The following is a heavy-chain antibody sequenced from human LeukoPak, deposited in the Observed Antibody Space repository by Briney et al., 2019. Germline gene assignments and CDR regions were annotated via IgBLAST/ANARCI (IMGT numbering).Heavy chain of an antibody. V-gene: IGHV3-23*01. D-gene: IGHD1-26*01. CDR3: AREGGATSNAFDI. Sequence: TGGSLRLSCAASGFTFSSYAMSWVRQAPGKGLEWVSAISGSGGSTYYADSVKGRFTISRDNAKNSLYLQMNSLRAEDTAVYYCAREGGATSNAFDIWGQGTMVTVSS. CDR1: GFTFSSYA. J-gene: IGHJ3*02. CDR2: ISGSGGST.